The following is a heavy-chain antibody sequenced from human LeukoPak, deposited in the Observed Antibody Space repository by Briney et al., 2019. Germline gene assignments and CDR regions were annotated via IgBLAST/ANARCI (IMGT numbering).Heavy chain of an antibody. Sequence: SETLSLTCAVYGGSFSGYYWSWIRQPPGNGLEWIGEINHSGSTNYNPSLKSRVTISVDTSKNQFSLKLSSVTAADTPVYYSARFRFAVTLDYWGQGTLVTVSS. CDR2: INHSGST. V-gene: IGHV4-34*01. CDR3: ARFRFAVTLDY. J-gene: IGHJ4*02. D-gene: IGHD4-11*01. CDR1: GGSFSGYY.